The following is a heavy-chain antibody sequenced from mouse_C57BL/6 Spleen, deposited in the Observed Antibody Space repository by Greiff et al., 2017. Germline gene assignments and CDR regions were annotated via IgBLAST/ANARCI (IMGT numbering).Heavy chain of an antibody. Sequence: QLQQSGPELVKPGASVKISCKASGYAFSSSWMNWVKQRPGKGLEWIGRIYPGDGDTNYNGKFKGKATLTADKSYSTAYMQLGSLTSEDSAVYFCAGAVGGWYFAVCGTGTAVTVSS. J-gene: IGHJ1*03. CDR1: GYAFSSSW. D-gene: IGHD1-1*01. CDR3: AGAVGGWYFAV. CDR2: IYPGDGDT. V-gene: IGHV1-82*01.